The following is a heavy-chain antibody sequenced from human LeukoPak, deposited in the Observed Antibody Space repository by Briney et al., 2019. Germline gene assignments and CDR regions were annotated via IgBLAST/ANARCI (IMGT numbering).Heavy chain of an antibody. V-gene: IGHV4-39*07. CDR1: GGSISSYY. Sequence: SETLSLTCTVSGGSISSYYWGWIRQPPGKGLEWIGSIYYSGSTYYNPSLKSRVTISVDTSKNQFSLKLSSVTAADTAVYYCARGDSGSYYFDYWGQGTLVTVSS. CDR2: IYYSGST. D-gene: IGHD1-26*01. CDR3: ARGDSGSYYFDY. J-gene: IGHJ4*02.